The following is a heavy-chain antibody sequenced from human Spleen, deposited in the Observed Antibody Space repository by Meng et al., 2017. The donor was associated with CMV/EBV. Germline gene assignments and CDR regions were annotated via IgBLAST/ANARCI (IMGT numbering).Heavy chain of an antibody. CDR1: GYPFSNYD. CDR3: ARDDKSSRFGV. J-gene: IGHJ6*02. D-gene: IGHD3-16*01. CDR2: ISAYNGST. V-gene: IGHV1-18*01. Sequence: ASVKVSCKASGYPFSNYDISWVRQAPGQGLEWMGWISAYNGSTNYAQKLQGRVTMTTDTSTSTAYMELRSLRSDDTAVYYCARDDKSSRFGVWGQGTTVTVSS.